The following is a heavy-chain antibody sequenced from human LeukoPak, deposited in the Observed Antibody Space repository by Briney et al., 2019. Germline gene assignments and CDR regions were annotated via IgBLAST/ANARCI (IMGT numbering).Heavy chain of an antibody. D-gene: IGHD3-10*01. CDR1: GFTFRDYY. CDR2: ISGSGGST. CDR3: ATSGGGYYGSGSYSSDY. V-gene: IGHV3-23*01. J-gene: IGHJ4*02. Sequence: GGSLRLSCAASGFTFRDYYMAWIRQAPGKGLEWVSAISGSGGSTYYADSVKGRFTIARDNSKNTLYLQMNSLRAEDTAVYYCATSGGGYYGSGSYSSDYWGQGTLVTVSS.